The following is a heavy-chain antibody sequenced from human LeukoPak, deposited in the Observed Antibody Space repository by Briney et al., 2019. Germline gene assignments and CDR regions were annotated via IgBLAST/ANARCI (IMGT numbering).Heavy chain of an antibody. CDR3: VASIVSPSNY. Sequence: PGGSLRLSCAASGFTFSSYEMNWVRQAPGKGLEWVGRTKNRANSYTTEYAASVNGRFTISRDDSENSLRLQMNSLKTEDTAIYYCVASIVSPSNYWGQGTLVTVSS. CDR2: TKNRANSYTT. J-gene: IGHJ4*02. V-gene: IGHV3-72*01. CDR1: GFTFSSYE. D-gene: IGHD2-15*01.